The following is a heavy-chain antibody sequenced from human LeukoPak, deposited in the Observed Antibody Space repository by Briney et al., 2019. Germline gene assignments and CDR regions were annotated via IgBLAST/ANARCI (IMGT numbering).Heavy chain of an antibody. Sequence: GTLSLTCAVSGGSISSSNWWSWVRQPPGKGLEWVANLKQDGSEKYYVDSVKGRFTISRDNSKNTLYLQMNSLRAEDTAVYYCAKDDYGWSYYYGMDVWGQGTTVTVSS. V-gene: IGHV3-7*01. J-gene: IGHJ6*02. CDR1: GGSISSSNW. D-gene: IGHD4/OR15-4a*01. CDR3: AKDDYGWSYYYGMDV. CDR2: LKQDGSEK.